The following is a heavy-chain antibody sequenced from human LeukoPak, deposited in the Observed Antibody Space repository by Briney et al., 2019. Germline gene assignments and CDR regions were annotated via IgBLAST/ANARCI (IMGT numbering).Heavy chain of an antibody. CDR3: AKGARGDTVTSIVGLNWFDP. V-gene: IGHV3-30*18. J-gene: IGHJ5*02. Sequence: GRSLRLSCAASGITFRSYGMHWVRQAPGKGLEWVAVISNDGSHKYYADSVKGRFSISRDNSKNTLYLQMNSLRADDTAVYYCAKGARGDTVTSIVGLNWFDPWGQGTLHSLSS. CDR2: ISNDGSHK. D-gene: IGHD4-17*01. CDR1: GITFRSYG.